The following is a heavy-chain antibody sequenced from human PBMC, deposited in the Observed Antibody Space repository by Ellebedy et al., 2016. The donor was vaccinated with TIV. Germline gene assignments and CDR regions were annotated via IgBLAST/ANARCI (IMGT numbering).Heavy chain of an antibody. V-gene: IGHV3-23*01. CDR3: AKGGQWLENDY. J-gene: IGHJ4*02. Sequence: GESLKISXAASGFTFSSYAMSWVRQAPGKGLEWVSGISGSGGSTYYADSVRGRFTISRDNSKNTLYLQMNSLRAEDTAVYYYAKGGQWLENDYWGQGTLVTVSS. CDR2: ISGSGGST. D-gene: IGHD6-19*01. CDR1: GFTFSSYA.